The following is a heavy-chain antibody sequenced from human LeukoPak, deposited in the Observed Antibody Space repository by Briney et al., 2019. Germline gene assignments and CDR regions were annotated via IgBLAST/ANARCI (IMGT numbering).Heavy chain of an antibody. CDR1: SRSFSGYX. CDR3: ARRNQITVANYYYYLDV. V-gene: IGHV4-34*01. D-gene: IGHD3-16*01. CDR2: INHIGST. Sequence: TCXVYSRSFSGYXXAWIRXSPGXXXEXXXEINHIGSTNYNPSLKSRVTISVDTSKNQFSLKVRSVTAADTGVYYCARRNQITVANYYYYLDVWGNGTTVTVSS. J-gene: IGHJ6*03.